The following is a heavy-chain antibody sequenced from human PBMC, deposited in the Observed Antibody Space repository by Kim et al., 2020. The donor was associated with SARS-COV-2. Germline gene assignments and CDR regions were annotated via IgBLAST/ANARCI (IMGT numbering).Heavy chain of an antibody. CDR3: ARGHTLPLF. V-gene: IGHV3-7*01. CDR2: IKQDGSEE. CDR1: GFSFSTYW. D-gene: IGHD2-15*01. J-gene: IGHJ4*02. Sequence: GGSLRLSCAASGFSFSTYWMNWVRQAPGKGLECVANIKQDGSEEYYVDSVKGRFTISRDNAKSSLYLQMNSLRAEDTAVYYCARGHTLPLFGGQGTLVTVPS.